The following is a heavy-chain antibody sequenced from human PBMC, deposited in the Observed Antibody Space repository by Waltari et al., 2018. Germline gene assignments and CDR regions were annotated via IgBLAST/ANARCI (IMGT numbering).Heavy chain of an antibody. Sequence: QVQLVQSGAEVKKPGASVKVSCKASGYTFTSYDINWVRQATGQGLEWMGWRNPNSGNTGYAQKFQGRVTITRNTSISTAYMELSSLRSEDTAVYYCARGPSSGDYPKYYYMDVWCKGTTVTISS. CDR3: ARGPSSGDYPKYYYMDV. J-gene: IGHJ6*03. CDR2: RNPNSGNT. V-gene: IGHV1-8*03. CDR1: GYTFTSYD. D-gene: IGHD4-17*01.